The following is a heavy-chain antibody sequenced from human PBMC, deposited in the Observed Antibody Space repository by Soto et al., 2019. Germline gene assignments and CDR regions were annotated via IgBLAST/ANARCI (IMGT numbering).Heavy chain of an antibody. V-gene: IGHV3-23*01. D-gene: IGHD3-10*01. J-gene: IGHJ5*02. CDR1: GVTFSSYA. Sequence: PVGSLILSWAASGVTFSSYAMSWVRQAPGKGLEWVSAISGSGGSTYYADSVKGRFTISRDNSKNTLYLQMNSLRAEDTAVYYCAKGKGAAGDFGNWFDPWGQGTLVTVSS. CDR3: AKGKGAAGDFGNWFDP. CDR2: ISGSGGST.